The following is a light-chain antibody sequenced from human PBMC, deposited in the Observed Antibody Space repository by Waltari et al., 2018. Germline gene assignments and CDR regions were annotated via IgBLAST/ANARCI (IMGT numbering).Light chain of an antibody. CDR2: GAS. CDR1: PGIRNG. CDR3: LQDHSYPYT. V-gene: IGKV1-6*01. Sequence: AIQTPQSPSPPPASVAHKVTITCRASPGIRNGLVWYQQKPGEAPKLLIFGASNLPSGVPSKFSGSGSGTNFTLTIGSLQPEDFATYYCLQDHSYPYTFGQGTRLDFK. J-gene: IGKJ2*01.